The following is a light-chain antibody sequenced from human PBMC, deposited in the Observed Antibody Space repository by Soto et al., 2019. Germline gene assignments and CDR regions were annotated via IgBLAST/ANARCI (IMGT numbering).Light chain of an antibody. V-gene: IGKV3-20*01. CDR2: GAS. Sequence: EVVLTQSPNTLSLSPGERATLSCWASQSLRSSYLAWYQRKPGQAPRLLMFGASRRGTGIPDRFNGSGSGTDFILTISRLEPEDVAVYYCQQHGTSPYTFGQGTVLEIK. CDR1: QSLRSSY. J-gene: IGKJ2*01. CDR3: QQHGTSPYT.